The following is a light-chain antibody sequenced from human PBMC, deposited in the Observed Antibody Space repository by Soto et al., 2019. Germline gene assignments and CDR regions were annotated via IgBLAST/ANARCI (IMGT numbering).Light chain of an antibody. CDR1: QSVSNN. Sequence: EIVLTQSPGTLSLSPGERATLSFRASQSVSNNLVWYQQKPGQAPRLLIFGASTRAPGIPARFSGSGSGTEFTLTISSLQSEDFAIYYCQQYNDWPPITFGQGTRLEIK. CDR2: GAS. J-gene: IGKJ5*01. CDR3: QQYNDWPPIT. V-gene: IGKV3-15*01.